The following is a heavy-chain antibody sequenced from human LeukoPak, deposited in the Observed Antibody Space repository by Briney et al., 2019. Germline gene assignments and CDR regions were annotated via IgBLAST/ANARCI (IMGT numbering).Heavy chain of an antibody. V-gene: IGHV3-11*06. Sequence: GGSLRLSCAASGFTFSDYYMSWIRQAPGKGLEWVSYISSSSSYTNHADSVKGRFTISRDNAKNSLYLQMNSLRAEDTAVYYCARMRDFWSGYYNHWGQGTLVTVSS. CDR2: ISSSSSYT. CDR1: GFTFSDYY. CDR3: ARMRDFWSGYYNH. J-gene: IGHJ5*02. D-gene: IGHD3-3*01.